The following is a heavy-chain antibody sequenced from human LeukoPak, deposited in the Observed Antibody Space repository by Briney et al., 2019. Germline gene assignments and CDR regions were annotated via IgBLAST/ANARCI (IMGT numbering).Heavy chain of an antibody. D-gene: IGHD6-13*01. Sequence: ASVKVSCKASGYTFTDYAIHWVRQAPGQRHEWMGWINAGYGNTRYSQEFQGRVTITRDTSASTVYMELNSLRSEDMAVYYCARAYSSSWPGPFFDYWGQGTQVTVSS. V-gene: IGHV1-3*03. CDR3: ARAYSSSWPGPFFDY. CDR1: GYTFTDYA. J-gene: IGHJ4*02. CDR2: INAGYGNT.